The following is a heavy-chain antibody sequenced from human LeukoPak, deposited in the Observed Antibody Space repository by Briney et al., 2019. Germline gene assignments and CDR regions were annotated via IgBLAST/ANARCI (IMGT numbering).Heavy chain of an antibody. J-gene: IGHJ4*02. CDR1: GGSISSYY. CDR2: IYTSGST. CDR3: ARDQGKQWLAYYFDY. Sequence: PSETLSLTCTVSGGSISSYYWSWIRQPAGKGLEWIGRIYTSGSTNYNPSLKSRVTMSVDTSKNQFSLKLSSVTAADTAVYYCARDQGKQWLAYYFDYWGQGTLVTVSP. V-gene: IGHV4-4*07. D-gene: IGHD6-19*01.